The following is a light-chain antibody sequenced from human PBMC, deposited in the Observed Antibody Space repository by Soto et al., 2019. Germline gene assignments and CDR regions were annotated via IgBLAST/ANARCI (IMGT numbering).Light chain of an antibody. Sequence: EIVLTQSPGTLSLSPGESSTLSFMASQSVDSYLVWYQQKPGQAPRLVIHGASTRATGIPARFSGGGSGTEFTLTISSLQSEDFAVYYCQQYNSWPPITFGQGTRLEIK. CDR1: QSVDSY. J-gene: IGKJ5*01. V-gene: IGKV3-15*01. CDR3: QQYNSWPPIT. CDR2: GAS.